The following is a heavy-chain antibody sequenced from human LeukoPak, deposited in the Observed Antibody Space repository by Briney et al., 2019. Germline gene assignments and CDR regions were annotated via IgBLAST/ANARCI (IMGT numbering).Heavy chain of an antibody. V-gene: IGHV1-24*01. CDR1: GYTLTELS. CDR2: FDPEDGET. J-gene: IGHJ5*02. CDR3: ATVLRAPRPNYYGSGSYDWFDP. Sequence: ASVKVSCNVSGYTLTELSMHWVRQAPGKGLEWMGGFDPEDGETIYAQKFQGRVTMTEDTSTDTAYMELSSLRSEDTAVYYCATVLRAPRPNYYGSGSYDWFDPWGQGTLVTVSS. D-gene: IGHD3-10*01.